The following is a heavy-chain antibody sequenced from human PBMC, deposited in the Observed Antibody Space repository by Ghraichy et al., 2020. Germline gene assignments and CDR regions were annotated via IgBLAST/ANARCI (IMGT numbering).Heavy chain of an antibody. CDR2: IYWNDDK. V-gene: IGHV2-5*01. CDR1: GFSLSTSGMS. Sequence: SGPTLVKPTQTLTLTCTFSGFSLSTSGMSMGWIRQPPGKALEWLALIYWNDDKRYSPSLKSRLTITKDTSKSQVVLTMTNMDPVDTATYYCAHRRDYFDFWGQGTLVTVSS. CDR3: AHRRDYFDF. J-gene: IGHJ4*02.